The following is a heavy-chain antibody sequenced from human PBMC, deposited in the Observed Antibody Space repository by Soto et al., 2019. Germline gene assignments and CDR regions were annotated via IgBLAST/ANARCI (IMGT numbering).Heavy chain of an antibody. D-gene: IGHD3-10*01. J-gene: IGHJ3*02. CDR3: ARDPNYYGSGSYDAFDI. Sequence: QVQLVQSGAEVKKPGASVKVSCKASGYTFTSYGISWVRQAPGQGLEWMGWISAYKGNTNYAQKLQGRVTMTTDTSTSTAYMELRSLRSDDTAVYYCARDPNYYGSGSYDAFDIWGQGTMVTVSS. CDR1: GYTFTSYG. V-gene: IGHV1-18*04. CDR2: ISAYKGNT.